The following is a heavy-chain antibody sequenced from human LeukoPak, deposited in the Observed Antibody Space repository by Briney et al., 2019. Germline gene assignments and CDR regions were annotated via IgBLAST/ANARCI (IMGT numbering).Heavy chain of an antibody. J-gene: IGHJ4*02. V-gene: IGHV4-31*03. CDR2: IYYSGST. CDR1: GGSISSGGYY. D-gene: IGHD3-22*01. CDR3: ARGNRYYDSSGLNY. Sequence: SGTLSLTCTVSGGSISSGGYYWSWIRQHPGKGLEWIGYIYYSGSTYYNPSLKSRVTISVDTSKNQFSLKLSSVTAADTAVYYCARGNRYYDSSGLNYWGQGTLVTVSS.